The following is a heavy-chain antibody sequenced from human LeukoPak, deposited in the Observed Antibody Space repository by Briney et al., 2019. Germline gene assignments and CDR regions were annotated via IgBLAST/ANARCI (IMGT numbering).Heavy chain of an antibody. CDR1: GFTFSSYS. D-gene: IGHD6-19*01. CDR2: ISSSSSYI. V-gene: IGHV3-21*01. Sequence: GGSLRLSCAASGFTFSSYSMNWVRQAPGKGLEWVSSISSSSSYIYYADSVKGRFTISRDNAKNSLYLQMNSLRAEDTAVYYCARRPLSSGWYNDYWGQGTLVTVSS. CDR3: ARRPLSSGWYNDY. J-gene: IGHJ4*02.